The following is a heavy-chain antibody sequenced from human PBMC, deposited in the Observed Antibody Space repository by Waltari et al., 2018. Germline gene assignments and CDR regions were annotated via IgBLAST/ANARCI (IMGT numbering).Heavy chain of an antibody. CDR1: GFTFSSYA. CDR2: ISGSGGTT. CDR3: AKRVAVPGSTYYFDY. V-gene: IGHV3-23*01. J-gene: IGHJ4*02. D-gene: IGHD2-2*01. Sequence: EVQLLESGGGLVQPGGSLRLSCAASGFTFSSYAMSWVRQAPGKGLEWVSVISGSGGTTYYADSVKCRFTISRDNSKNTLYLQMNSLRAEDTAIYYCAKRVAVPGSTYYFDYWGQGTLVTVSS.